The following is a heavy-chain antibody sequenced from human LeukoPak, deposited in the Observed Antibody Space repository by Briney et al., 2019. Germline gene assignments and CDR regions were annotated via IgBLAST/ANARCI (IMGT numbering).Heavy chain of an antibody. V-gene: IGHV4-61*01. CDR1: GGSVSSGSYY. Sequence: SETLSLTCTVSGGSVSSGSYYWSWIRQPPGKGPEWIGYIYYSGSTNYNPSLKSRVTISVDTSKNQFSLKLSSVTAADTAVYYCARDRPKNYYYYGMDVWGQGTTVTVSS. CDR2: IYYSGST. CDR3: ARDRPKNYYYYGMDV. D-gene: IGHD6-6*01. J-gene: IGHJ6*02.